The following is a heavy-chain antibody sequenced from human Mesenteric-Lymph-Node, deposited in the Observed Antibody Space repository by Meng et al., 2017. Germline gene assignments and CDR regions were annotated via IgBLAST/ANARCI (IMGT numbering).Heavy chain of an antibody. D-gene: IGHD2-2*01. CDR3: ALFTRSWFDP. V-gene: IGHV2-5*02. CDR2: IYWDDDK. Sequence: LKESGPTLVKPTQTLTLTCTFSGFSLSTSEVGVGWIRQPPGKALEWLAVIYWDDDKRYSPSLKSRLTITKDTSKNQVVLTLTNMDPVDTATYYCALFTRSWFDPWGQGTLVTVSS. J-gene: IGHJ5*02. CDR1: GFSLSTSEVG.